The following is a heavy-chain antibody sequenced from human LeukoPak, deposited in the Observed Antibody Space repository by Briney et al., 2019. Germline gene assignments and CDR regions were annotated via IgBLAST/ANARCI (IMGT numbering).Heavy chain of an antibody. CDR1: GFTFSSYA. V-gene: IGHV3-30-3*01. D-gene: IGHD2-2*01. Sequence: GGSLRLSCAASGFTFSSYAMHWVRQAPGKGLEWVAVISYDGSNKYYADSVKGRFTISRDNSKNTLYLQMNSLRAEDTAVYYCARADPVVPAASSLQQVRAQARPPKQKYGMDVWGQGTTVTVSS. CDR3: ARADPVVPAASSLQQVRAQARPPKQKYGMDV. CDR2: ISYDGSNK. J-gene: IGHJ6*02.